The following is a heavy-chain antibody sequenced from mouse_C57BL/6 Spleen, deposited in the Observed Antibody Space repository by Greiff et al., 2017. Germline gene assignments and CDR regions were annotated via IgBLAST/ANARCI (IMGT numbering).Heavy chain of an antibody. CDR2: IYPGDGDT. Sequence: QVQLKQSGAELVKPGASVKISCKASGYAFSSYWMNWVKQRPGKGLEWIGQIYPGDGDTNYNGKFKGKATLTADKSSSTAYMQLSSLTSEDSAVYFCARSGITAVVAYYAMDCWGQGTSVTVSS. J-gene: IGHJ4*01. CDR3: ARSGITAVVAYYAMDC. D-gene: IGHD1-1*01. V-gene: IGHV1-80*01. CDR1: GYAFSSYW.